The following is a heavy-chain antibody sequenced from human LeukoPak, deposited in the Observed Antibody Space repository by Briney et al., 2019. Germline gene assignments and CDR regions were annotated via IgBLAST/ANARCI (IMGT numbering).Heavy chain of an antibody. CDR1: SFTFSSYG. CDR2: ISYDGSNK. D-gene: IGHD6-13*01. CDR3: AKGVSSSWSNDAFDI. V-gene: IGHV3-30*18. J-gene: IGHJ3*02. Sequence: GRSLRLSCAASSFTFSSYGMHWVRQAPGKGLEWVSGISYDGSNKYYADSVKGRFTISRDNSKNTLYLQMNSLRTEDTAVYYCAKGVSSSWSNDAFDIWGQGTMVTVSS.